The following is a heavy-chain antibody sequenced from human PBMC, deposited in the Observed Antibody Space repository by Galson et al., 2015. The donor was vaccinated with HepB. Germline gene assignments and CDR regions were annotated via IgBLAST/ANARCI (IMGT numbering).Heavy chain of an antibody. CDR2: ISSSSSYT. J-gene: IGHJ4*02. CDR3: ARRGPRWDTAGTDELDY. CDR1: GFTFSDYY. D-gene: IGHD5-18*01. Sequence: SLRLSCAASGFTFSDYYMSWIRQAPGKGLEWVSYISSSSSYTNYADSVKGRFTISRDNAKNSLYLQMNSLRAKDTAVYYCARRGPRWDTAGTDELDYWGQGTLVTVSS. V-gene: IGHV3-11*06.